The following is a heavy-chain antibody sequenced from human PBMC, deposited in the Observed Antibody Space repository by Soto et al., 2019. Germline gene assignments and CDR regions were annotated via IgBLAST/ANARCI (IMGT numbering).Heavy chain of an antibody. CDR1: GGSISDYY. D-gene: IGHD2-21*01. Sequence: PSETLSLTCTVSGGSISDYYWSWFRQAPGKGLDWIGYVYHSGSTNYNPSLESRVTISVDKSKNQFSLKLSSLTAADTAVYYCAKDIYYFDYWGQGTLVTVSS. J-gene: IGHJ4*02. CDR2: VYHSGST. V-gene: IGHV4-59*12. CDR3: AKDIYYFDY.